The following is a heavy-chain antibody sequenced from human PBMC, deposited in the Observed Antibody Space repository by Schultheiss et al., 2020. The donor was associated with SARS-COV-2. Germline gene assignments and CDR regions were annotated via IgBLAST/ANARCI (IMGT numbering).Heavy chain of an antibody. CDR1: GFTFSNYA. V-gene: IGHV3-23*01. D-gene: IGHD4-17*01. J-gene: IGHJ5*02. Sequence: GGSLRLSCAASGFTFSNYAMSWVRQAPGKGLEWVSGISGSGGSTYYADSVKGRFTISRDNSNNTLFLQMNRLRADDTAVYYCARGYYGDYSSSWFDPWGQGTLVTVSS. CDR3: ARGYYGDYSSSWFDP. CDR2: ISGSGGST.